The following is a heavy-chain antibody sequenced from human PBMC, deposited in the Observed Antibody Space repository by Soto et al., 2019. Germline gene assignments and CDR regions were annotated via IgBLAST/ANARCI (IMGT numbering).Heavy chain of an antibody. J-gene: IGHJ6*02. D-gene: IGHD2-2*01. CDR3: AKGIVPAATHHYYGMDV. CDR2: IYPGDSDT. V-gene: IGHV5-51*01. Sequence: PGESLKISCKGSGYSFTSYWIGWVRQMPGKGLEWMGIIYPGDSDTRYSPSFQGQVTISADKSISTAYLQWSSLKASDTAMYYCAKGIVPAATHHYYGMDVWGQGTTVTVSS. CDR1: GYSFTSYW.